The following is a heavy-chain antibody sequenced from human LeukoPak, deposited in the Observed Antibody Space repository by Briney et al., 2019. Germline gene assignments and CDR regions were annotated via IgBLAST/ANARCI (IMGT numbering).Heavy chain of an antibody. Sequence: PSETLSLTCAVYGGSFSGYYWSWIRQPPGKGLEWIGEINHSGSTNYNPSLKSRVTISVDTSKNQFSLKLSSVTAADTAVYYCARDRRMTMVRGVIITTHYGMDVWGQGTTVTVSS. CDR2: INHSGST. CDR3: ARDRRMTMVRGVIITTHYGMDV. CDR1: GGSFSGYY. V-gene: IGHV4-34*01. J-gene: IGHJ6*02. D-gene: IGHD3-10*01.